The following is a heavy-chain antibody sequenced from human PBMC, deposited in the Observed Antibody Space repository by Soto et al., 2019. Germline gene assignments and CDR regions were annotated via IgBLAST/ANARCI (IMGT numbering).Heavy chain of an antibody. CDR3: ARHRYSYGSYYFDY. CDR2: IYYSGST. D-gene: IGHD5-18*01. CDR1: GGSINSYY. V-gene: IGHV4-59*08. J-gene: IGHJ4*02. Sequence: QVQLQESGPGLVKPSETLSLTCTVSGGSINSYYWSWIRQPPGKGLEWIGYIYYSGSTNYNPSLKSRATXXVXTXXAQFSRKLSSVTAADTAVYYCARHRYSYGSYYFDYWGQGTLVTVSS.